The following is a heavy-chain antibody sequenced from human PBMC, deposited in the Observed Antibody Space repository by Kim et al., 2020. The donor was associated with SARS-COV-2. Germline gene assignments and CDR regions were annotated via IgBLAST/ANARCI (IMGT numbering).Heavy chain of an antibody. CDR2: IYYSGST. J-gene: IGHJ5*02. Sequence: SETLSLTCTVSGGSISSGGYYWSWIRQHPGQGLEWIGYIYYSGSTYYNPSLKSRVTISVDTSKNQFSLKLSSVTAADTAVYYCARALDGVVVPAAEVRFDPWGQGTLVTVSS. CDR3: ARALDGVVVPAAEVRFDP. V-gene: IGHV4-31*03. D-gene: IGHD2-2*01. CDR1: GGSISSGGYY.